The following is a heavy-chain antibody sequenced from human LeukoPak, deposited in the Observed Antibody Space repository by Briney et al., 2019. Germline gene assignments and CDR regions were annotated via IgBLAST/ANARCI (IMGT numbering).Heavy chain of an antibody. CDR1: GFTFSSYS. D-gene: IGHD2-15*01. J-gene: IGHJ3*02. V-gene: IGHV3-21*01. Sequence: GGSLRLSCAASGFTFSSYSMSWVRQAPGKGLEWVSSFTSSSRSIYYADSVKGRFTISRDNAKNSLYLQMNSLRAEDTAVYYCARDSLPPGDAFDIWGQGTKVTVSS. CDR2: FTSSSRSI. CDR3: ARDSLPPGDAFDI.